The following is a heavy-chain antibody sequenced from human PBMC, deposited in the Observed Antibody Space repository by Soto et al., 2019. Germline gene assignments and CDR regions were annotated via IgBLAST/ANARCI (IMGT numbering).Heavy chain of an antibody. D-gene: IGHD5-12*01. V-gene: IGHV1-18*01. CDR1: GYTFTSYG. CDR3: ARVGATVVTYGAFDI. CDR2: ISAYNGNT. Sequence: ASVKVSCKASGYTFTSYGISWVRQAPGQGLEWMGWISAYNGNTNYAQKLQGRVTMTTDTSMSTAYMELRSLRSDDTAVYYCARVGATVVTYGAFDIWGQGTMVTVS. J-gene: IGHJ3*02.